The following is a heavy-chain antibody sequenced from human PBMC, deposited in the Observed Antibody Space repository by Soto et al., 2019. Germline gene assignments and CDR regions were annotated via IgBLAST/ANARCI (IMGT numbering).Heavy chain of an antibody. J-gene: IGHJ4*02. V-gene: IGHV3-48*02. CDR1: GFTFSSYS. CDR2: ISSSSSTI. D-gene: IGHD5-18*01. CDR3: PRDPGNSYVPPDS. Sequence: EVQLVESGGGLVQPGGSLRLSCAASGFTFSSYSMNWVRQAPGKGLEWVSYISSSSSTIYYADSVKGRFTISRDIAKEAILLQMSRPRDEATAVYYCPRDPGNSYVPPDSWGQETPVTV.